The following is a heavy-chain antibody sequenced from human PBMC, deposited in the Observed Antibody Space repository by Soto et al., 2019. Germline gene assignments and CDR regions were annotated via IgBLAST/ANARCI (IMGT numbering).Heavy chain of an antibody. J-gene: IGHJ5*02. D-gene: IGHD2-21*02. V-gene: IGHV4-30-4*01. CDR3: AREVVTATNWFDP. Sequence: SETLSLTCTVSGGSISSGDYYWSWICQPPGKGLEWIGYIYYSGSTYYNPSLKSRVTISVDTSKNQFSLKLSSVTAADTAVYYCAREVVTATNWFDPWGQGTLVTVSS. CDR1: GGSISSGDYY. CDR2: IYYSGST.